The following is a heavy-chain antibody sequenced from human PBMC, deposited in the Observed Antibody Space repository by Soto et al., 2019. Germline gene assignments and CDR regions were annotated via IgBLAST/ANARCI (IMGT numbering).Heavy chain of an antibody. D-gene: IGHD1-1*01. CDR2: ISFDGTAT. CDR3: VRDRRLRGQPFDI. Sequence: EVQLVESGGGLVQPGGSLRLSCVASGFTFSDSWMHWVRQAPGKGLMWVSRISFDGTATTSADSVRGRFSISRDNAKNTQFLQINHLRADYTAMYYCVRDRRLRGQPFDIWGQGTFVTVSS. J-gene: IGHJ3*02. V-gene: IGHV3-74*03. CDR1: GFTFSDSW.